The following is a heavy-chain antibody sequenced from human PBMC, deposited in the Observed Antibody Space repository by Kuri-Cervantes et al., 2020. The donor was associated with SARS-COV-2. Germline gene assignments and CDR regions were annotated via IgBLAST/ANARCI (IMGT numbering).Heavy chain of an antibody. D-gene: IGHD3/OR15-3a*01. CDR2: IYYSGRT. V-gene: IGHV4-59*01. CDR1: GGSINNYY. CDR3: ARGTGVLYYFDK. J-gene: IGHJ4*02. Sequence: SETLRLSCTVSGGSINNYYWSWIRQPPGKGLEWVGSIYYSGRTNYNPSLKSRVTISEHSSKNQFSLNLRSLTAADTAVYYCARGTGVLYYFDKWGQGTLVTVSS.